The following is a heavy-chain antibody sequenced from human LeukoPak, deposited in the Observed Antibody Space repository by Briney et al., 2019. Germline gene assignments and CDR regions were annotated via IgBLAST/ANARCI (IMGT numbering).Heavy chain of an antibody. D-gene: IGHD2/OR15-2a*01. CDR3: ARAFRARYFDL. Sequence: SETLSLTCTVSGGSITTSSYYWGWIRQPPGKGLEWIGIIYYSGSTYYNPSLKGRVTISVDTSKNQFSLKLSSVTAADTAVYYCARAFRARYFDLWGRGTLVTVS. CDR2: IYYSGST. V-gene: IGHV4-39*01. CDR1: GGSITTSSYY. J-gene: IGHJ2*01.